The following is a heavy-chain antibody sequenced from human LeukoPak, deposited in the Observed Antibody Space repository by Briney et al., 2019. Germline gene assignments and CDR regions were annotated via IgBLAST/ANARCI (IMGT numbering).Heavy chain of an antibody. V-gene: IGHV3-30*04. CDR1: GFTFSSYA. CDR3: ARDGGGVYQSGALLDY. Sequence: GGSLRLSCAASGFTFSSYAMHWVRQAPGKGLEWVAVISYDGSNKYYADSVKGRFTISRDNSKNTLYLQMNSLRAEDTAVYYCARDGGGVYQSGALLDYWGQGTLVTVSS. CDR2: ISYDGSNK. D-gene: IGHD3-10*01. J-gene: IGHJ4*02.